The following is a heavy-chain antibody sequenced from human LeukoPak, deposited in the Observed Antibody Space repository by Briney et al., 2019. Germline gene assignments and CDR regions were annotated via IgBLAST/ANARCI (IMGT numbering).Heavy chain of an antibody. CDR1: GGTFSSYA. J-gene: IGHJ4*02. V-gene: IGHV1-69*05. CDR2: IIPIFGTA. CDR3: ARRGGYNYSPFDY. Sequence: SVKVSCKASGGTFSSYAISWVRQAPGQGLEWMGGIIPIFGTANYAQKFQGRVTMTRDMSTNTVYMQLSSLRSEDTAVYYCARRGGYNYSPFDYWGQGTLVTVSS. D-gene: IGHD5-24*01.